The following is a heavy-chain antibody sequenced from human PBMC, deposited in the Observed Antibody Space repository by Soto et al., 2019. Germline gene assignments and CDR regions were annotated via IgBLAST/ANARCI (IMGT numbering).Heavy chain of an antibody. V-gene: IGHV1-2*04. J-gene: IGHJ6*03. CDR2: INPNSGGT. CDR3: ARAGYYYYYYMDV. CDR1: GYTFTGYY. Sequence: ASVKVSCKASGYTFTGYYMHWVRQAPGQGLEWMGWINPNSGGTNYAQKFQGWVTMTRDTSISTAYMELSRLRSDDTAVYYCARAGYYYYYYMDVWGKGTTVTVSS.